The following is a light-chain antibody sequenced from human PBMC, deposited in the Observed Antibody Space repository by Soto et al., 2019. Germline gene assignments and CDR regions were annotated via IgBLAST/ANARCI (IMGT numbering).Light chain of an antibody. CDR2: GVS. CDR3: CSYADTYTDV. Sequence: QSVLTQPRSVSGSPGQSFTISCIGTSSDVGGYSYVSWYQQHPGTAPKLLIYGVSERPSGVPDRFSGSKSGSTASLTISWLQAEDEADYYCCSYADTYTDVFGTGNKVTVL. CDR1: SSDVGGYSY. V-gene: IGLV2-11*01. J-gene: IGLJ1*01.